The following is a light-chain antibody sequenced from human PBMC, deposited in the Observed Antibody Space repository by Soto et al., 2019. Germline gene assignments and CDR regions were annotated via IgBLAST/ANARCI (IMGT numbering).Light chain of an antibody. Sequence: QTVVTQEPSFSVSPGGTVTLTCGLSSGSVSTSYYPSWYQQTPGQAPPTLIYSTNTRSSGVPDRFSGSILGNKAALTIAGAQADDESYYYCVLYMGSGIWVFGGGTKLTVL. CDR3: VLYMGSGIWV. J-gene: IGLJ2*01. CDR1: SGSVSTSYY. CDR2: STN. V-gene: IGLV8-61*01.